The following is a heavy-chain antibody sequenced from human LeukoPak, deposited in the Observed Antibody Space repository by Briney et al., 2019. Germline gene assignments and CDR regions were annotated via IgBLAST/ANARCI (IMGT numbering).Heavy chain of an antibody. CDR2: INHSGST. V-gene: IGHV4-34*01. D-gene: IGHD3-9*01. Sequence: MSGGSLRLSCAASGFTFSSYEMNWIRQPPGKGLEWIGEINHSGSTNYNPSLKSRVTISVDTSKNQFSLKLSSVTAADTAVYYCARKNKNDGLRYFDWLSTKAYYFDYWGQGTLVTVSS. CDR1: GFTFSSYE. J-gene: IGHJ4*02. CDR3: ARKNKNDGLRYFDWLSTKAYYFDY.